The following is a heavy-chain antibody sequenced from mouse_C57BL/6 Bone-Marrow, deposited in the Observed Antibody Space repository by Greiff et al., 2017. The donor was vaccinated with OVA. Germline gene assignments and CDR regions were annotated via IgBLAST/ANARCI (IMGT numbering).Heavy chain of an antibody. D-gene: IGHD1-1*01. Sequence: VQLQQSGPGLVQPSQSLSITCTVSGFSLTSYGVHWVRQSPGKGLEWLGVIWSGGSTDYNAAFISRLSISKDNSKSQVFFKMNSLQADDTAIYYCARKEDYYGSRYYAMDYWGQGTSVTVSS. V-gene: IGHV2-2*01. J-gene: IGHJ4*01. CDR3: ARKEDYYGSRYYAMDY. CDR1: GFSLTSYG. CDR2: IWSGGST.